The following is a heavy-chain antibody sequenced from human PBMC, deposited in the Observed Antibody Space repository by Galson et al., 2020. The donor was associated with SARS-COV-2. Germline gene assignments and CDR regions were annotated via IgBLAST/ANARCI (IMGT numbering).Heavy chain of an antibody. D-gene: IGHD3-22*01. CDR2: ISISGDST. CDR1: GFDFSNYV. CDR3: AKQYGMHFYDTTGSYFDA. Sequence: GESLKISCEASGFDFSNYVMNWVRQAPGKGLEWVSGISISGDSTYHADSVKGRFTISRDNSKDTLYLQMNSLRAEDTAIYYCAKQYGMHFYDTTGSYFDAWGQGTLVTVSS. J-gene: IGHJ4*02. V-gene: IGHV3-23*01.